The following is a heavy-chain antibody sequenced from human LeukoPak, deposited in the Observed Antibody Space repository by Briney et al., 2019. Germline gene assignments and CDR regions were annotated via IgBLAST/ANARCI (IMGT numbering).Heavy chain of an antibody. J-gene: IGHJ4*02. CDR1: GYTFTSYD. Sequence: GASVKVSCKASGYTFTSYDINWVRQATGQGLEWMGWINPNSGGTNYAQKFQGRVTMTRDTSISTAYMELSRLRSDDTAVYYCARDLSQWELESLEFDYWGQGTLVTVSS. D-gene: IGHD1-26*01. V-gene: IGHV1-2*02. CDR2: INPNSGGT. CDR3: ARDLSQWELESLEFDY.